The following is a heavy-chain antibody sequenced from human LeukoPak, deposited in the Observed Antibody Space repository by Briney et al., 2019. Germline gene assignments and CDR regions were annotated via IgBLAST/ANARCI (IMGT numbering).Heavy chain of an antibody. D-gene: IGHD3-10*01. V-gene: IGHV4-38-2*02. CDR3: AREGKITMVRGVIRYYYMDV. Sequence: SETLSLTCTVSAYSISSGFYWGWIRQPPGQGLEWIGSIYHSGSTYYNPSLKSRVTISVDTSKNQFSLKLSSVTAADTAVYYCAREGKITMVRGVIRYYYMDVWGKGTTVTISS. CDR2: IYHSGST. CDR1: AYSISSGFY. J-gene: IGHJ6*03.